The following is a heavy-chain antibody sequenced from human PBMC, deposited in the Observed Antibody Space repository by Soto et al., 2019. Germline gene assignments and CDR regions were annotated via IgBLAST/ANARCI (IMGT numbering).Heavy chain of an antibody. CDR3: AHIRVLELGSYSEGPYYFDY. V-gene: IGHV2-5*02. Sequence: QSGPTLVNPTQTLTLTCTFSGFSLSTSGVGVGWIRQPPGKALEWLALIYWDDDKRYSPSLKSRLTITKDTSKNQVVLTMTNMDPVDTATYYCAHIRVLELGSYSEGPYYFDYWGQGTLVTVSS. D-gene: IGHD3-3*01. J-gene: IGHJ4*02. CDR1: GFSLSTSGVG. CDR2: IYWDDDK.